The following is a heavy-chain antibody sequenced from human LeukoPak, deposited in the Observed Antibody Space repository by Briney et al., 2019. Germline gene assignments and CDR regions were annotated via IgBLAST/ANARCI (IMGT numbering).Heavy chain of an antibody. CDR3: ARASYDILTGHGDYYYYYYMDV. CDR1: GGSISSGSYY. Sequence: SQTLSLTCTVSGGSISSGSYYWSWIRQPAGKGLEWIGRIYTSGSTNYNPSLKSRVTISVDTSKNQFTLKLSSVTAADTAVYYCARASYDILTGHGDYYYYYYMDVWGKGTTVTISS. V-gene: IGHV4-61*02. D-gene: IGHD3-9*01. CDR2: IYTSGST. J-gene: IGHJ6*03.